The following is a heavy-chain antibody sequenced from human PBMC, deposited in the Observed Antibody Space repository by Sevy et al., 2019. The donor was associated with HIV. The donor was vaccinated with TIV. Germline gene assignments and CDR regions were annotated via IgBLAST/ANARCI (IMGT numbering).Heavy chain of an antibody. J-gene: IGHJ3*01. CDR3: GRDFINGGGGGGDNDGFDL. Sequence: GGSLRLSCAASGFTVSSNYLSWVRQAPGKGLEWVSIIYKSGSVSYADSVQGRCTISRDNSKNTVYLQIDGLRAEDTAVYYCGRDFINGGGGGGDNDGFDLWGQGTMVTVSS. V-gene: IGHV3-53*01. CDR1: GFTVSSNY. D-gene: IGHD3-16*01. CDR2: IYKSGSV.